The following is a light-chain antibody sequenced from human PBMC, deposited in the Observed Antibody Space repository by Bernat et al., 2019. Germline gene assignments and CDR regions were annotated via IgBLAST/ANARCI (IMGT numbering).Light chain of an antibody. Sequence: QYALTQLASVSGSPGQSVAISCSGTSSDVGGYNLVSWYQQFPGKAPKLIIYEVIKRPSGVSDRFSGTKSGNTASLTISGLQAEDEADYYCCSYAGGDRLVFGGGTNLTVL. CDR2: EVI. CDR1: SSDVGGYNL. V-gene: IGLV2-23*02. CDR3: CSYAGGDRLV. J-gene: IGLJ3*02.